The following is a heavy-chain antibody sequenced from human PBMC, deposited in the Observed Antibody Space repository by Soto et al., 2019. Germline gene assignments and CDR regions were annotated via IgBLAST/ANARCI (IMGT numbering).Heavy chain of an antibody. D-gene: IGHD3-10*01. CDR2: ISGGSSVT. CDR1: GFTFSDYA. Sequence: PGGSLRLSCTASGFTFSDYAMTWVRQAPGKGPEWVSTISGGSSVTYYGDSVKGRFTISRDNAKKTLFLQLNRLSAEDTATYYCAKVLSKNYYCPWDFWVQGNQVTVS. CDR3: AKVLSKNYYCPWDF. J-gene: IGHJ1*01. V-gene: IGHV3-23*01.